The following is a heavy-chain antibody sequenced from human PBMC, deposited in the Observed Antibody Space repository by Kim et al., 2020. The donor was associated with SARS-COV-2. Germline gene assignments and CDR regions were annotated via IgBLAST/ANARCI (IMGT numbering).Heavy chain of an antibody. V-gene: IGHV3-30*01. CDR3: ARDYGSGSYSWFDP. J-gene: IGHJ5*02. D-gene: IGHD3-10*01. Sequence: ADSVKSRFTISRDNSKNTLYLQMNSLRAEDTAVYYCARDYGSGSYSWFDPWGQGTLVTVSS.